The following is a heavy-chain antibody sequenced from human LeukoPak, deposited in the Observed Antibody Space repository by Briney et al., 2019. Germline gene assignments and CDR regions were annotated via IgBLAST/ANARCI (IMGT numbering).Heavy chain of an antibody. CDR3: ANLRRRSTMVRGVDPFDY. J-gene: IGHJ4*02. D-gene: IGHD3-10*01. Sequence: PGGSLRLSCVASGFTFSSYAMSWVRQAPGKGLEWVSAISGSGGSTYYADSVKGRFTISRDNSKTTLYLQMNSLRAEDTAVYYCANLRRRSTMVRGVDPFDYWGQGTLVTVSS. V-gene: IGHV3-23*01. CDR2: ISGSGGST. CDR1: GFTFSSYA.